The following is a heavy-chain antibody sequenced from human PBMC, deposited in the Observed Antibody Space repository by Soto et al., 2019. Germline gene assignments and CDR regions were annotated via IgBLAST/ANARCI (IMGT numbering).Heavy chain of an antibody. CDR1: GGTFNNNG. CDR2: LIPIFGTA. CDR3: AVDRMHLDRSGYAGRRLFVP. Sequence: QVQLVQSGAEVKKPGSSVKISCKASGGTFNNNGVTWVRQAPGQGLEWMGGLIPIFGTASDARTFQGRGIIFADASTSTAQMGLTSLRSEDTAVYSCAVDRMHLDRSGYAGRRLFVPWGQGTLATASS. J-gene: IGHJ5*02. V-gene: IGHV1-69*01. D-gene: IGHD3-22*01.